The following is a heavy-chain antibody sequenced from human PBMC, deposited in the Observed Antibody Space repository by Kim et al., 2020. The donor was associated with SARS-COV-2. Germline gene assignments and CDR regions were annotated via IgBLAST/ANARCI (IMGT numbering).Heavy chain of an antibody. CDR2: INPSGGST. D-gene: IGHD3-10*01. V-gene: IGHV1-46*01. CDR3: AREEMVRGVIITPPKGYFDY. CDR1: GYTFTSYY. Sequence: ASVKVSCKASGYTFTSYYMHWVRQAPGQGLEWMGIINPSGGSTSYAQKFQGRVTMTRDTSTSTVYMELSSLRSEDTAVYYCAREEMVRGVIITPPKGYFDYWGQGTLVTVSS. J-gene: IGHJ4*02.